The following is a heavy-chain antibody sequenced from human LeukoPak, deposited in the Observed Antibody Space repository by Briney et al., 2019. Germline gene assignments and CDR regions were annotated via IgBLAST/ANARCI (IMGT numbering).Heavy chain of an antibody. D-gene: IGHD6-19*01. V-gene: IGHV4-4*07. CDR1: GGSISSYY. CDR3: ARDAVSSGWNNWLDP. Sequence: SETLSLTCTVSGGSISSYYWSWIRQPAGKGLEWIGRIYTSGSTNYNPSLKSRVTMSVDTSKNQFSLKLSSVTAADTAVYYCARDAVSSGWNNWLDPWGQGTLVTVSS. CDR2: IYTSGST. J-gene: IGHJ5*02.